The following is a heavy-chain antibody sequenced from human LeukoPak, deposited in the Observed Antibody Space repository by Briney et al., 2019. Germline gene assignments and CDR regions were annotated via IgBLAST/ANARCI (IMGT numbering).Heavy chain of an antibody. CDR2: IKQDGREK. CDR3: ARVEDYDILTGFDY. CDR1: GFTFSTFL. Sequence: GGSLRLSCAASGFTFSTFLMSWVRQAPGKGLGWVANIKQDGREKYYVDSVKGRFTIYRDNAKNSLYLQMNSLRAEDTAVYYCARVEDYDILTGFDYWGQGTLVTVSS. D-gene: IGHD3-9*01. V-gene: IGHV3-7*01. J-gene: IGHJ4*02.